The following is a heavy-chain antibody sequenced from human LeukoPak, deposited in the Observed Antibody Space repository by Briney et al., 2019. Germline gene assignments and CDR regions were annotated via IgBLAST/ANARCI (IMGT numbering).Heavy chain of an antibody. CDR2: ISAYNGNT. D-gene: IGHD3-9*01. J-gene: IGHJ6*04. CDR3: ARDRGVRYFDWLSSAYGMDV. Sequence: ASVKVSCKASGYTFTSYGISWVRQALGQGLEWMGWISAYNGNTNYAQKLQGRVTMTTDTSTSTAYMELRSLRSDDTAVYYCARDRGVRYFDWLSSAYGMDVWGKGITVTVSS. CDR1: GYTFTSYG. V-gene: IGHV1-18*04.